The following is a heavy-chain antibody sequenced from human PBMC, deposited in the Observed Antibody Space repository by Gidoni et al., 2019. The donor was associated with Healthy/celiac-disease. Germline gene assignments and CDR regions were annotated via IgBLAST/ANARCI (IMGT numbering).Heavy chain of an antibody. V-gene: IGHV3-48*03. CDR2: ISSSGSTI. CDR1: GFTFSSYE. D-gene: IGHD3-22*01. J-gene: IGHJ4*02. Sequence: EVQLVESGGGLVQPGGSLRLSCAASGFTFSSYEMNWVRQAPGKGLEWVSYISSSGSTIYYADSVKGRFTISRDNAKNSLYLQMNSLRAEDTAVYYCARDPPPPMGYYDSSGYYQIDYAYWGQGTLVTVSS. CDR3: ARDPPPPMGYYDSSGYYQIDYAY.